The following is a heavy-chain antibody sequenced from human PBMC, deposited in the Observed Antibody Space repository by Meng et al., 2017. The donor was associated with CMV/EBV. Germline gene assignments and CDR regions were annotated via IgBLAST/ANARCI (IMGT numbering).Heavy chain of an antibody. V-gene: IGHV4-34*01. CDR2: INHSGST. CDR1: GGSFSGYY. CDR3: ARVRVLPNRGTKLLCLNWFDP. J-gene: IGHJ5*02. Sequence: SETLSLTCAVYGGSFSGYYWSWIRQPPGKGLEWIGEINHSGSTNYNPSLKSRVTISVDTSKNQFSLKLSSVTAADTAVYYCARVRVLPNRGTKLLCLNWFDPWGQGTLVTVSS. D-gene: IGHD2-2*01.